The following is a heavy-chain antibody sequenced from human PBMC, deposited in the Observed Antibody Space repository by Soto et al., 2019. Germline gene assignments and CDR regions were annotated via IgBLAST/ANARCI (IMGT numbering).Heavy chain of an antibody. Sequence: SETLSLTCTVSGASLHIGGYYWAWIRQNPGKGLEWIGYIYYTGVTYYDPSLGSRVNISVDTSKNQFSLELTSVTAADTAVYYCARDGSSTANWLDPWGQVLLVTFST. CDR3: ARDGSSTANWLDP. CDR1: GASLHIGGYY. CDR2: IYYTGVT. J-gene: IGHJ5*02. V-gene: IGHV4-31*03. D-gene: IGHD2-2*01.